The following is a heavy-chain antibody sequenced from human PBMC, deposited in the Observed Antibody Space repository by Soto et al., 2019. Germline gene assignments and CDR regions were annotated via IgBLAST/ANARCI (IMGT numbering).Heavy chain of an antibody. CDR3: ARQRPTDGRWEFANYYGMDV. Sequence: PSETLSLTCTISGGSISTSTNYWGWIRQPPGKGLQWIGCIYYSGRAFYNPSLKSRVTISVDTSKNQFSLKLSSVTAADTAVYYCARQRPTDGRWEFANYYGMDVWGQGTPVTVSS. CDR2: IYYSGRA. D-gene: IGHD1-26*01. V-gene: IGHV4-39*01. CDR1: GGSISTSTNY. J-gene: IGHJ6*02.